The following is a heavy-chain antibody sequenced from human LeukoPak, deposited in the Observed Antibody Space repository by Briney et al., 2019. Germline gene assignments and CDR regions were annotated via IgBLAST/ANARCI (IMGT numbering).Heavy chain of an antibody. CDR1: GFTFSSYA. J-gene: IGHJ4*02. CDR3: VKVAKYYYGSETYYFFEH. Sequence: GGSLRLSCAASGFTFSSYAMSWVRQAPGKGLEWVSGISGSGGSTYYADSVKGRFTISRDNSKNTLYLQMNSLRVEDTGIYYCVKVAKYYYGSETYYFFEHWGQGTPVTASS. V-gene: IGHV3-23*01. CDR2: ISGSGGST. D-gene: IGHD3-10*01.